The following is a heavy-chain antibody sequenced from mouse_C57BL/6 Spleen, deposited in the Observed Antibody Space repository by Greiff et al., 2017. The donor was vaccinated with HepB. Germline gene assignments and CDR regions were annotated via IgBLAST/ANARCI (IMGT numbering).Heavy chain of an antibody. CDR3: ARGGTAQARDAMDY. CDR1: GFTFSSYA. D-gene: IGHD3-2*02. CDR2: ISDGGSYT. J-gene: IGHJ4*01. Sequence: DVKLVESGGGLVKPGGSLKLSCAASGFTFSSYAMSWVRQTPEKRLEWVATISDGGSYTYYPDNVKGRFTISRDNAKNNLYLQMSHLKSEDTAMYYCARGGTAQARDAMDYWGQGTSVTVSS. V-gene: IGHV5-4*03.